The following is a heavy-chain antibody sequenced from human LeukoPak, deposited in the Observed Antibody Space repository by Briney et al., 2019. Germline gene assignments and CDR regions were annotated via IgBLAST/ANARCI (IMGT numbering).Heavy chain of an antibody. CDR2: IYSGRST. CDR3: ARYSGTFSNSYFDC. D-gene: IGHD1-26*01. CDR1: GFTFISYN. J-gene: IGHJ4*02. Sequence: GGSLRLSCAASGFTFISYNMNWVRQAPGKGLEWVSLIYSGRSTYYADSVKGRFIISRDNSKNTLYLQMNSLRAEDTAVYYCARYSGTFSNSYFDCWGQGTLVTVSS. V-gene: IGHV3-66*01.